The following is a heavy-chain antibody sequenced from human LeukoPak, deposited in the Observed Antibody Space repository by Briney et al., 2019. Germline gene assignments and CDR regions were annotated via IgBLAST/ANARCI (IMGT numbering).Heavy chain of an antibody. D-gene: IGHD3-22*01. Sequence: GGSLRLSCAASGFTFSSYWVSWVRQAPGKGLEWVANIKQDGSEKYYVDSVKGRFTISRDNAKNSLYLQMNSVRAEDTAVYYCTSPDSSGYHWGQGTLVTVSS. V-gene: IGHV3-7*02. J-gene: IGHJ4*02. CDR2: IKQDGSEK. CDR1: GFTFSSYW. CDR3: TSPDSSGYH.